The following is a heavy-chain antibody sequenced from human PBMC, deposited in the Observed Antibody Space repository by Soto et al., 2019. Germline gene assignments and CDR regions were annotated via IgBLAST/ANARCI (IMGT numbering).Heavy chain of an antibody. V-gene: IGHV4-4*02. CDR3: ARRGYYDSSGYAFDI. D-gene: IGHD3-22*01. Sequence: NPSETVSLTCAVSGGSISSSNWWSWVRQPPGKGLKWIGEIYHSGSTNYNPSLKSRVTISVDKSKNQFSLKLSSVTAADTAVYYCARRGYYDSSGYAFDIWGQGTMVTVS. CDR1: GGSISSSNW. J-gene: IGHJ3*02. CDR2: IYHSGST.